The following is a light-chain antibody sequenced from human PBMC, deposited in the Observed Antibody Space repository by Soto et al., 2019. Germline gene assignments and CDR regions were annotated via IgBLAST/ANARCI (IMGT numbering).Light chain of an antibody. Sequence: QSALTQPASVSGSPGQSITISCTGTSSDVGDYNYVSWFQQHPGKAPKLMIYEVTNRPSGVSNRFSGSKSGNTASLTISGLQAEDEADYYCSSYSNSNTHIFGGGTKLTVL. CDR3: SSYSNSNTHI. CDR2: EVT. J-gene: IGLJ2*01. V-gene: IGLV2-14*01. CDR1: SSDVGDYNY.